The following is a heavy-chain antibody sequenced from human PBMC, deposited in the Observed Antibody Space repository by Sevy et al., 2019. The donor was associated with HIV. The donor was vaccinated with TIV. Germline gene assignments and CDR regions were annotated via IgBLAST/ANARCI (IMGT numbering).Heavy chain of an antibody. V-gene: IGHV4-59*01. CDR2: IYYSGST. J-gene: IGHJ6*03. CDR1: GGSISSYY. Sequence: SETLSLTCTVSGGSISSYYWSWIRQPPGKGLEWIGYIYYSGSTHYNPSLKSRVTISVDTSKNQFSLKLGSVTAADTAVYYCARDLSSTSPTSPAGYYYYMDVWGKGTTVTVSS. CDR3: ARDLSSTSPTSPAGYYYYMDV. D-gene: IGHD2-2*01.